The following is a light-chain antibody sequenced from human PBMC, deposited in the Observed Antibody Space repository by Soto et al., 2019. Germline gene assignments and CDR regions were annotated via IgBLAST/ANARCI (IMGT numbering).Light chain of an antibody. CDR3: SSFAGSRVLV. V-gene: IGLV2-8*01. CDR2: EVS. CDR1: SSDVGAYNY. Sequence: QSALTQPPSASGSPGQSVTISCTGTSSDVGAYNYVSWYQQHPGKAPKLIIYEVSDRPSGVSNRFSGSKSGNTASLTISGLQAEDEADYYCSSFAGSRVLVLGGGTQLTVL. J-gene: IGLJ2*01.